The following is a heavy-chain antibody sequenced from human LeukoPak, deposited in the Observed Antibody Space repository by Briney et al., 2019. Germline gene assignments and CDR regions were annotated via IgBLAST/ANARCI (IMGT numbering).Heavy chain of an antibody. CDR2: IFYSGTT. D-gene: IGHD4-23*01. CDR3: ARNDYGGVKDAFDI. Sequence: PSETLSLTCTVSGDSISTDKYYWSWIRQHPGKGLQWIGYIFYSGTTYYNPSLKSRLTMSVDTSKNQFSLKLTSVTAADTAVYYCARNDYGGVKDAFDIWGQGTMVTVPS. V-gene: IGHV4-31*03. CDR1: GDSISTDKYY. J-gene: IGHJ3*02.